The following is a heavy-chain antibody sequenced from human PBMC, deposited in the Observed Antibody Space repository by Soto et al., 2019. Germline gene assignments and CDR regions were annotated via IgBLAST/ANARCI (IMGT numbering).Heavy chain of an antibody. CDR2: ISSSSSYI. CDR3: ARYIPGVRYYGMDV. CDR1: GFTFSSYS. J-gene: IGHJ6*02. D-gene: IGHD2-2*01. Sequence: EVQLVESGGGLVKPGGSLRLSCAASGFTFSSYSMNWVRQAPGKGLEWVSSISSSSSYIYYADSVKGRFTISRDNSGNTLFLEMYSLRAEDTAVYYCARYIPGVRYYGMDVWGQGTTVTVSS. V-gene: IGHV3-21*04.